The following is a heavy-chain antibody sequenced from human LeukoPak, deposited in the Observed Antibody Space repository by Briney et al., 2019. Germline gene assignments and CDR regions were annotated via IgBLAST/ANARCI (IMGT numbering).Heavy chain of an antibody. CDR1: GFTFGSYA. J-gene: IGHJ5*02. CDR3: VRGSGDTVFDWVDD. D-gene: IGHD1-26*01. Sequence: GGSLRLSCAASGFTFGSYAMHWARQAPGKGLEWGSVISYEGSNQYYADSVKGRLTPSRDNSRNTLFLLMNSLRAEDTAVYYCVRGSGDTVFDWVDDWGQGTLVIVSS. CDR2: ISYEGSNQ. V-gene: IGHV3-30*01.